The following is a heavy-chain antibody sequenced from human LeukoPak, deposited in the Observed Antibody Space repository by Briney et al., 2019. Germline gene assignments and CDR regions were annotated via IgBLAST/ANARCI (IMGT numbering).Heavy chain of an antibody. V-gene: IGHV3-30-3*01. CDR3: AREPYSSGWYFSYYFDY. Sequence: GGSLRLSCAASGFTFRSYAMHWVRQAPGKGLEWVAVISYDGSNKYYADSVKGRFTISRDNSKNTLYLQMNSLRVEDTAVYYCAREPYSSGWYFSYYFDYWGQGTLVTVSP. CDR2: ISYDGSNK. D-gene: IGHD6-19*01. J-gene: IGHJ4*02. CDR1: GFTFRSYA.